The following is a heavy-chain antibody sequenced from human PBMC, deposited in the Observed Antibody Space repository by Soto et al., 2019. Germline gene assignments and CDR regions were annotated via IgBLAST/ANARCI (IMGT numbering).Heavy chain of an antibody. J-gene: IGHJ6*02. Sequence: PGGSLRLSCAASGFTFGSYGMHWVRQAPGKGLEWVAVIWYDGSNKYYADSVKGRFTISRDNSKNTLYLQMNSLRAEDTAVYYCARAPAYYYDSSGYYPSAGTIYYYYYGMDVWGQGTTVTVSS. D-gene: IGHD3-22*01. CDR2: IWYDGSNK. CDR3: ARAPAYYYDSSGYYPSAGTIYYYYYGMDV. CDR1: GFTFGSYG. V-gene: IGHV3-33*01.